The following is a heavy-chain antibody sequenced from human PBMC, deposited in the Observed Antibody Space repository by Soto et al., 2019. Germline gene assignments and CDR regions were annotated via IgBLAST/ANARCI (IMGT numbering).Heavy chain of an antibody. Sequence: SETLSLTCTVSGGSISSSSYYWGWIRQPPGKGLEWIGSIYYSGSTYYNPSLKSRVTISVDTSKNQFSLKLSSVTAADTAVYYCATPAWGGYCSSTSCYGIAYFQHWGQGTLVTVSS. J-gene: IGHJ1*01. CDR2: IYYSGST. CDR3: ATPAWGGYCSSTSCYGIAYFQH. CDR1: GGSISSSSYY. V-gene: IGHV4-39*01. D-gene: IGHD2-2*01.